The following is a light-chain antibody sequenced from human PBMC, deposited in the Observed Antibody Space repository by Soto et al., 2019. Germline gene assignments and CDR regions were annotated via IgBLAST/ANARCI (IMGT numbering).Light chain of an antibody. Sequence: DIQMTQSPSAVSASVGDRVTITCRASHDISSSLAWYQQKPGKAPRLLIYDASSLQRGVPSRFSSSGSGTDFSLTISSLQPEDFATYDCHQPNSFPFTFGPGTKVEIK. CDR3: HQPNSFPFT. J-gene: IGKJ3*01. CDR2: DAS. CDR1: HDISSS. V-gene: IGKV1-12*01.